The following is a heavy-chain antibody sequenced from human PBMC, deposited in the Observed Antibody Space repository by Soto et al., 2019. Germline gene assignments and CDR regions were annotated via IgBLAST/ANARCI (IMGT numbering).Heavy chain of an antibody. CDR3: ARRPLASYHFDY. CDR2: VSYTGST. V-gene: IGHV4-59*08. J-gene: IGHJ4*02. CDR1: GGSISSYY. D-gene: IGHD3-3*02. Sequence: PSETLSLTCTVSGGSISSYYWSWIRQPLGKGLEWIAYVSYTGSTNYNPSLKSRVTISVDTSKNQFSLKLSSVTAADTAVYYCARRPLASYHFDYWGQGTLVT.